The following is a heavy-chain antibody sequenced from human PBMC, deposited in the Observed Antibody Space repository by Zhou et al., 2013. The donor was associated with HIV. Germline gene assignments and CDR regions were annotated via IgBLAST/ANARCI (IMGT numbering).Heavy chain of an antibody. Sequence: QVQLVQSGAEVKEPGASVTISCRPSGYMSTGYYLHWLRQAPGQGLEWVGWVNPNTGRTNYADNFQDRVAMTRDTSSRTAYLELYSLTSDDTAVYYCARELVVETANDAFDMWGQGTVVIVSS. CDR1: GYMSTGYY. CDR2: VNPNTGRT. V-gene: IGHV1-2*02. CDR3: ARELVVETANDAFDM. J-gene: IGHJ3*02. D-gene: IGHD2-21*02.